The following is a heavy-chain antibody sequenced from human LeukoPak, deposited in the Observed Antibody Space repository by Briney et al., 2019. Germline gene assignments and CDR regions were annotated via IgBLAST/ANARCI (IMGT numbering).Heavy chain of an antibody. Sequence: SETLSLTWTVSGXSFRSYYWSWIRQTPGKGLEWIGYIYCTGSTDYNPSLESRVTISLDTSKNRFSLKLSSVTAADTAVYYCARLWTNQMYHFDYWGQGTLVTVSS. V-gene: IGHV4-59*08. J-gene: IGHJ4*02. CDR2: IYCTGST. D-gene: IGHD3/OR15-3a*01. CDR1: GXSFRSYY. CDR3: ARLWTNQMYHFDY.